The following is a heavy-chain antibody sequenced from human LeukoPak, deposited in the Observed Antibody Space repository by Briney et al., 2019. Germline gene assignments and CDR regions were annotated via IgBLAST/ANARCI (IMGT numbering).Heavy chain of an antibody. CDR2: ISAHNGNT. CDR1: GYTFNSYG. J-gene: IGHJ6*03. CDR3: ARDKGTVATYYYYYMDV. D-gene: IGHD6-19*01. Sequence: ASVKVSCEASGYTFNSYGISWVRQAPGQGLEWMGWISAHNGNTNYEEKVQGRVTMTTDTSTSTAYMELRSLRSDDTAVYYCARDKGTVATYYYYYMDVWGKGTTVTVSS. V-gene: IGHV1-18*01.